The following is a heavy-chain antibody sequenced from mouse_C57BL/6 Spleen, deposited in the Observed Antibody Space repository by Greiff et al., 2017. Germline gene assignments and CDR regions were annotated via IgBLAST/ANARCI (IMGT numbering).Heavy chain of an antibody. CDR3: ARNRFITTVVAPFFDY. J-gene: IGHJ2*01. CDR2: ISSGSSTI. Sequence: EVQRVESGGGLVKPGGSLKLSCAASGFTFSDYGMHWVRQAPEKGLEWVAYISSGSSTIYYADTVKGRFTISRDNAKNTLFLQMTSLRSEDTAMYYCARNRFITTVVAPFFDYWGQGTTLTVSS. V-gene: IGHV5-17*01. CDR1: GFTFSDYG. D-gene: IGHD1-1*01.